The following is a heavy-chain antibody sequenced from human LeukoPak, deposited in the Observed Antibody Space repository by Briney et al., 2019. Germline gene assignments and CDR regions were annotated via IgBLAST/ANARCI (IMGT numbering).Heavy chain of an antibody. Sequence: SETLSLTCAVYGGSFSGYYWSWIRQPPGKGLEWIGEINHSGSTNYNLSPKSRVTISVDTSKNQFSLKLSSVTAADTAVYYCARVGCGGDCYSWSWFDPWGQGTLVTVSS. D-gene: IGHD2-21*02. CDR3: ARVGCGGDCYSWSWFDP. CDR2: INHSGST. V-gene: IGHV4-34*01. J-gene: IGHJ5*02. CDR1: GGSFSGYY.